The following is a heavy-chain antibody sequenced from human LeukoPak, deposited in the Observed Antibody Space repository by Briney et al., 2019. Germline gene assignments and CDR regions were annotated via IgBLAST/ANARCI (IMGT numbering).Heavy chain of an antibody. CDR2: ISISSSTI. V-gene: IGHV3-48*02. CDR3: ARDPNYYDSSGYYDY. D-gene: IGHD3-22*01. CDR1: GFTFSSYS. J-gene: IGHJ4*02. Sequence: GGSLRLSCAASGFTFSSYSMNWVRQAPGKGLEWVSYISISSSTIYYADSVKDRFTISRDNAKNSLYLQMNSLRDEDTAVYYCARDPNYYDSSGYYDYWGQGTLVTVSS.